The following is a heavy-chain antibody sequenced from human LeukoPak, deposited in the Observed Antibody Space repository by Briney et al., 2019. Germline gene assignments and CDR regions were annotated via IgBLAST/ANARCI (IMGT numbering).Heavy chain of an antibody. CDR3: ARVYGGPFDL. V-gene: IGHV3-74*01. J-gene: IGHJ4*02. D-gene: IGHD4-23*01. Sequence: GGSLRLPCAASGFTFSDTWMHWVRQAPGKGLMWVARINTDGSDAVYAGSVKGRFTISRDNTQNTLHLQMHSLRAEDTAMYYCARVYGGPFDLWGQGNLVTVSS. CDR2: INTDGSDA. CDR1: GFTFSDTW.